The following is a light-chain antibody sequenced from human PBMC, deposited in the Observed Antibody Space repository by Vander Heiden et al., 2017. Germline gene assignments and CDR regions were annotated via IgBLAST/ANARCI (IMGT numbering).Light chain of an antibody. CDR3: SSYTTSNTLV. Sequence: QSALTQPASVSGSPGQSLTISCTGTSSDVGGYNYVSWYQQHPVKAPKLIIDDVSNRPSGVSDRFSGSKSGNTVSLTSSGRQAEDEADYYCSSYTTSNTLVFGGGTKLTVL. J-gene: IGLJ3*02. V-gene: IGLV2-14*03. CDR2: DVS. CDR1: SSDVGGYNY.